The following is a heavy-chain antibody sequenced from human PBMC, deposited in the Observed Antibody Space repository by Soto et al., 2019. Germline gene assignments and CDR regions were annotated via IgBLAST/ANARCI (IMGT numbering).Heavy chain of an antibody. Sequence: QITLKESGPTLVKPTQTLTLTCTFSGFSLRTSGAGVAWIRQPPGKALEWLAVIYWDDDQYYSPSLKSRLTITKDTSKNQVVLTMTNMDPVDTATYYCARRDGGSGWYEWFGPWGQGSLVTVSS. J-gene: IGHJ5*02. D-gene: IGHD6-19*01. CDR3: ARRDGGSGWYEWFGP. CDR2: IYWDDDQ. CDR1: GFSLRTSGAG. V-gene: IGHV2-5*02.